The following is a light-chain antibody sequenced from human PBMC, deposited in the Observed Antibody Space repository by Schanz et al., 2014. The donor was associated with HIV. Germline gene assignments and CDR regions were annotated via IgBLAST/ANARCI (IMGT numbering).Light chain of an antibody. Sequence: QSVLTQPPSVSGAPGQRVTISCTGSSSNIGAGYDVHWYQQLPGTAPKLLIYRNDQRPSGVPDRFSGSKSGTSASLAISGLRSEDEADYYCQSYDSSLSGSVVFGGGTKLTVL. J-gene: IGLJ2*01. V-gene: IGLV1-40*01. CDR1: SSNIGAGYD. CDR3: QSYDSSLSGSVV. CDR2: RND.